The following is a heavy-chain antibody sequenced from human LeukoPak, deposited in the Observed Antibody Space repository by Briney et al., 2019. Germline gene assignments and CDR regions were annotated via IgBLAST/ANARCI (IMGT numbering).Heavy chain of an antibody. CDR1: GFSLSTSGVG. Sequence: SGPTLMKPTQTLTLTCTFSGFSLSTSGVGVGWIRQPPGKALEWLALIYWDDDKRYSRSLKSRLTITRDTSKNQVVLTMTNMDPVDKATYYCAHKGYYGDYGCFDYWGKGTLVTVSS. V-gene: IGHV2-5*02. D-gene: IGHD4-17*01. CDR3: AHKGYYGDYGCFDY. J-gene: IGHJ4*02. CDR2: IYWDDDK.